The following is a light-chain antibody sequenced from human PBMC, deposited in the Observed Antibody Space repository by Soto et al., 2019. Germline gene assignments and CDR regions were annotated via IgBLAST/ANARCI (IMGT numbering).Light chain of an antibody. CDR2: DAS. V-gene: IGKV3-11*01. Sequence: EIVLTQSPATLSLSPGDRATLSCRASQSVSSYLAWYQQKPGQAPRLLIYDASNRATGIPARFSGSGSGTAVTLSISSLEPEDFAVYYSQHRSNWPSITFGQGTQVEIK. CDR3: QHRSNWPSIT. J-gene: IGKJ5*01. CDR1: QSVSSY.